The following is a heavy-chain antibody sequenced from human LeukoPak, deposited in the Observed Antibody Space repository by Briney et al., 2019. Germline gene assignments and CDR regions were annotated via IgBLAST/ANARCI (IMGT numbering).Heavy chain of an antibody. J-gene: IGHJ4*02. CDR3: ARNPPRTGDFNS. CDR2: IIPIFGTA. D-gene: IGHD7-27*01. Sequence: ASVTVSCKASGGTFSSYAISWVRQAPGQGLEWMGGIIPIFGTANYAQKFQGRVTITAGEPTSTAYMELSSLRSEDTAVYYCARNPPRTGDFNSWGQGALVTVSS. CDR1: GGTFSSYA. V-gene: IGHV1-69*01.